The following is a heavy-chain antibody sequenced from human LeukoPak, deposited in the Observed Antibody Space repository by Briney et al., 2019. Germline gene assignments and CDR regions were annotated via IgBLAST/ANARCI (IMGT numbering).Heavy chain of an antibody. CDR2: ISSSSSYI. V-gene: IGHV3-21*01. CDR1: GFTFSSYG. CDR3: ARRTNYLAFDY. J-gene: IGHJ4*02. D-gene: IGHD4/OR15-4a*01. Sequence: GGSLRLSCAASGFTFSSYGMSWVRQAPGKGLEWVSSISSSSSYIYYADSVKGRFTISRDNAKNSLYLQMNSLRAEDTAVYSCARRTNYLAFDYWGQGTLVTVSS.